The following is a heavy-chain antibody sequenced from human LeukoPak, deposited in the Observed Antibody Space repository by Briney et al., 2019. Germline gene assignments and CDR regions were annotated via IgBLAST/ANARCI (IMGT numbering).Heavy chain of an antibody. CDR3: ARSPGGQLLYDY. CDR2: IKQDGSEK. Sequence: GGSLRLSCAASGFTFSSYWMSWVRQAPGKGLEWVANIKQDGSEKYYVDSVKGRFTVSRDNAENSLFLQMNSLRAEDTAVYYCARSPGGQLLYDYWGQGTLVTVSS. D-gene: IGHD2-2*01. J-gene: IGHJ4*02. V-gene: IGHV3-7*01. CDR1: GFTFSSYW.